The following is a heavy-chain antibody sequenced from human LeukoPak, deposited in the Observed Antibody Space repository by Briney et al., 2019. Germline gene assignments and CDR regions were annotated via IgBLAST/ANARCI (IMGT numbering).Heavy chain of an antibody. J-gene: IGHJ6*03. CDR3: ARGSSGSYSHYYYYMDV. Sequence: ASVKVSCKASGYTFTSYYMHWVRQAPGQGLEWMGIINPSGGSTSYAQKFQGGVTMTTDTSTSTAYLELRSLRSDDTAVYYCARGSSGSYSHYYYYMDVWGKGTRVTISS. V-gene: IGHV1-46*01. CDR1: GYTFTSYY. CDR2: INPSGGST. D-gene: IGHD1-26*01.